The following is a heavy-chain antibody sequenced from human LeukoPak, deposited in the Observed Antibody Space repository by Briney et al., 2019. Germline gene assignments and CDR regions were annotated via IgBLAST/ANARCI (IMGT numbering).Heavy chain of an antibody. D-gene: IGHD1-26*01. CDR3: ARDLSGSADY. V-gene: IGHV3-66*01. CDR1: GFTVSSNY. CDR2: IYSGAST. Sequence: GGSLRLSCAASGFTVSSNYMSWVRQAPGKGLEWVSVIYSGASTYYADSVKGRFTISRDNSKNTLYLQMNRLRAEDTAVYYCARDLSGSADYWGQGTLVTVSS. J-gene: IGHJ4*02.